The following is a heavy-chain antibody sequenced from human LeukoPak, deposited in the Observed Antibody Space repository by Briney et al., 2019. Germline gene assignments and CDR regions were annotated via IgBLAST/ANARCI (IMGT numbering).Heavy chain of an antibody. Sequence: PGVSLRLSCAASGFTFSSYAMSWVRQAPGKGLEWVSAISGSGGSTYYADSVKGRFTISRDNSKNTLYLQMNSLRAEDTAVYYCAKGPKFDYYDSSGLYPYWGQGTLVTVSS. CDR3: AKGPKFDYYDSSGLYPY. V-gene: IGHV3-23*01. CDR2: ISGSGGST. CDR1: GFTFSSYA. J-gene: IGHJ4*02. D-gene: IGHD3-22*01.